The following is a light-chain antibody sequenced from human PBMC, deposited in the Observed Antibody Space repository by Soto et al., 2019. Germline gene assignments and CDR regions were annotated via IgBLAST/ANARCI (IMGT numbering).Light chain of an antibody. J-gene: IGLJ3*02. V-gene: IGLV1-40*01. CDR3: QSYDSSLSGSV. Sequence: QSVLTQPPSVSGAPGQRVTISCTGSNSNIGAGYDVHWYQQLPGTAPKPLIFGNTNRPSGVPDRFSGSKSGTSASLAITGLQAEDEADYHCQSYDSSLSGSVFGGGTKLTVL. CDR2: GNT. CDR1: NSNIGAGYD.